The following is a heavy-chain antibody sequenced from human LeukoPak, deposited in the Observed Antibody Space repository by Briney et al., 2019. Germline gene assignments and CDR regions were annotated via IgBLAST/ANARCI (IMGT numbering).Heavy chain of an antibody. J-gene: IGHJ5*02. CDR2: IYHSGST. D-gene: IGHD3-10*01. CDR1: GGSISSYY. Sequence: PSETLSLTCTVSGGSISSYYWSWIRQPPGKGLEWIGYIYHSGSTYYNPSLKSRVTISVDRSKNQFSLKLSSVTAADTAVYYCAREFLYTYYGSGSYYTWFDPWGQGTLVTVSS. CDR3: AREFLYTYYGSGSYYTWFDP. V-gene: IGHV4-59*12.